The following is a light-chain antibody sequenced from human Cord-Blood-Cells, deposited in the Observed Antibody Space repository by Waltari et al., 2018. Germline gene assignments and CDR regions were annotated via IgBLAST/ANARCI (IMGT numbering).Light chain of an antibody. J-gene: IGLJ1*01. Sequence: SYVLTQPPSVSVAPGQTARITGGGNNIGSTSVHWYQQKPGQAPVLVVYDDSDRPSGIPERFSGSNSGNTATLTISRVEVGDEADYYCQVWDSSSDHYVFGTGTKVTVL. CDR3: QVWDSSSDHYV. CDR2: DDS. CDR1: NIGSTS. V-gene: IGLV3-21*02.